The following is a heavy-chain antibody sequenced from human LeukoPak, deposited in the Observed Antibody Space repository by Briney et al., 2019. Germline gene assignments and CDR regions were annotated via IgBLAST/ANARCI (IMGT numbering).Heavy chain of an antibody. D-gene: IGHD1-26*01. J-gene: IGHJ4*02. V-gene: IGHV7-4-1*02. CDR2: FNTNTGSP. CDR1: GYTFTSYA. CDR3: ARENSASYPDY. Sequence: WASVKVSCKASGYTFTSYAMNWVRQAPGQGLEWMGWFNTNTGSPTYAQGFTGRFVFSLDTSVSTAYLQISSLKAEDTAVYYCARENSASYPDYWGQGTLVTVSS.